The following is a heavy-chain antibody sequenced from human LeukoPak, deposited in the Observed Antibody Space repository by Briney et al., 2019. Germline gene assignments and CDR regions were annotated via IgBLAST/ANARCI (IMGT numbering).Heavy chain of an antibody. J-gene: IGHJ4*02. CDR1: GFTFSNSA. CDR3: ARSSYFDY. Sequence: PGGSLRLSCVGSGFTFSNSAMNWVRQAPGKGLEWVSYISSSGSTVYYADSVKGRFTISRDNAKNSLYLQMDSLRAEDTAVYYCARSSYFDYWGQGTLVAVSS. CDR2: ISSSGSTV. V-gene: IGHV3-48*03. D-gene: IGHD1-26*01.